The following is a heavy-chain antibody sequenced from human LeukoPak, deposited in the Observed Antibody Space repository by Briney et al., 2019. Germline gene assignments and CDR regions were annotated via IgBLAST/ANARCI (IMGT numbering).Heavy chain of an antibody. V-gene: IGHV4-59*08. D-gene: IGHD2-15*01. CDR3: ASATPNCSGGSCYPYYYYGMDV. CDR2: IFYSGST. CDR1: GGSISSYY. J-gene: IGHJ6*02. Sequence: PSESLSLTCTGSGGSISSYYWSWIRQPPGKGLEWIGYIFYSGSTNYNPSLKSRVTISVDTSKNQFSLKLSSVTAADTAVYYCASATPNCSGGSCYPYYYYGMDVWGQGTTVTVSS.